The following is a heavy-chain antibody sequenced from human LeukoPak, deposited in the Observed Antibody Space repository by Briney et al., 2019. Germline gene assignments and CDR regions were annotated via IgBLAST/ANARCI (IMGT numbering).Heavy chain of an antibody. CDR3: ASEDGCNNPIVDY. V-gene: IGHV3-21*01. CDR1: GFTFSSYS. J-gene: IGHJ4*02. Sequence: GGSLRLSCAASGFTFSSYSMNWVRQAPGKGLEWVSSISSSSSYIYYADSVKGRFTISRDNAKNSLYLQMNSLRAEDTAVYYCASEDGCNNPIVDYWGQGTLVTVSS. D-gene: IGHD5-24*01. CDR2: ISSSSSYI.